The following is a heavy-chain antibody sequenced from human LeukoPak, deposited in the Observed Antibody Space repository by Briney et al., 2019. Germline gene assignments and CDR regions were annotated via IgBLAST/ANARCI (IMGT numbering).Heavy chain of an antibody. CDR1: GGSITSSNYY. CDR3: ARLGKYSYGLGRSYYFDY. D-gene: IGHD5-18*01. V-gene: IGHV4-39*07. Sequence: SETLSLTCTVSGGSITSSNYYWAWIRQSPGRGLEWIATIYNTERKHYNPSLKSRVTISVDTSKNQFSLKLSSVTAADTAVYYCARLGKYSYGLGRSYYFDYWGQGTLVTVSS. CDR2: IYNTERK. J-gene: IGHJ4*02.